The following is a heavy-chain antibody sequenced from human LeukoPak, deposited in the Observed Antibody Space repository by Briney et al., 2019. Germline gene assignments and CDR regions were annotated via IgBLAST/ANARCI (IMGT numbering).Heavy chain of an antibody. Sequence: LSQTLSLTCAISGDSVSSNGAWNWIRQCPSRGLEWLGRSYYRSKWYNDYSLSVKSRVSINPDTSKNQFSMQLSSVTPEDTAVYYCAREGPAAGVFDYWGQGTLVTVSS. D-gene: IGHD6-13*01. CDR1: GDSVSSNGA. CDR3: AREGPAAGVFDY. J-gene: IGHJ4*02. V-gene: IGHV6-1*01. CDR2: SYYRSKWYN.